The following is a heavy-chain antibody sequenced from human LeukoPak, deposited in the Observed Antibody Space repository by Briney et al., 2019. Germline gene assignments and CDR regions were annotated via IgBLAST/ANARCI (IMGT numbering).Heavy chain of an antibody. V-gene: IGHV4-61*01. CDR1: GYSISSGYY. CDR2: IYYSGST. J-gene: IGHJ4*02. CDR3: ARGGNYFDY. Sequence: SETLSLTCAVSGYSISSGYYWSWIRQPPGKGLEWIGYIYYSGSTNYNPSLKSRVTISVDTSKNQFSLKLSSVTAADTAVYYCARGGNYFDYWGQGTLVTVSS.